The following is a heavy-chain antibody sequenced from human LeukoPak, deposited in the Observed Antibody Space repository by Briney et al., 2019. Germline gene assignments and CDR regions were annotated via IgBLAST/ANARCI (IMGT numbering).Heavy chain of an antibody. D-gene: IGHD3-22*01. CDR3: ARGRFHHDSSGYSSFYY. CDR2: INQDGSEK. V-gene: IGHV3-7*01. CDR1: GFTYSTYC. J-gene: IGHJ4*02. Sequence: PGGSLRLSCAASGFTYSTYCMSWVRQAPGKGLEWVANINQDGSEKSYVDSVKGRFTISRDNAQHSLYLQMSSLRAEDTAVYYCARGRFHHDSSGYSSFYYWGQGTLVTVSS.